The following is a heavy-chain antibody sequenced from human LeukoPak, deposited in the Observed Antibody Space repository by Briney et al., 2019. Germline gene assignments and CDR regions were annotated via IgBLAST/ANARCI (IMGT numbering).Heavy chain of an antibody. CDR1: GFTFSSYD. J-gene: IGHJ5*02. CDR2: IGTAGDT. V-gene: IGHV3-13*01. Sequence: GGSLRLSCAASGFTFSSYDMHWVRQPTGKGLEWVSAIGTAGDTYYPGSVKGRLTISRENAKNSLYLQMNSLRDEDTAMYYCTKLGNHWADGDYWADGSWGQGTLVTVSS. CDR3: TKLGNHWADGDYWADGS. D-gene: IGHD5-24*01.